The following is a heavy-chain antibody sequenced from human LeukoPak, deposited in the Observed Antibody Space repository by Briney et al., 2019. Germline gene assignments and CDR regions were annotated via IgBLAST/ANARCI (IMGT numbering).Heavy chain of an antibody. V-gene: IGHV3-48*03. D-gene: IGHD2-2*02. J-gene: IGHJ4*02. Sequence: PGGSLRLSCAASGFTFSSYEMNWVRQAPGKGLEWVSYISSSGSTIYYADSVKGRFTISRDNAKNSLYLQMNSLRAEDTAVYYCARALGFGYCSSTSCYIPPYWGQGTLVTDSS. CDR1: GFTFSSYE. CDR2: ISSSGSTI. CDR3: ARALGFGYCSSTSCYIPPY.